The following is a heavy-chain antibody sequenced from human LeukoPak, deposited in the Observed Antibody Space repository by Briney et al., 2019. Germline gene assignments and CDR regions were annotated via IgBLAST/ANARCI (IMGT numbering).Heavy chain of an antibody. V-gene: IGHV3-53*01. D-gene: IGHD6-13*01. Sequence: GGSLRLSCAASGFTFSSYWMHWVRQAPGKGLEWVSVIYSDGRTYYADSVKGRFTISRDNSKNTVYLQMNSLRAEDTALYYCALAGYRSSGLGVWGQGTLVTVSS. CDR3: ALAGYRSSGLGV. CDR2: IYSDGRT. J-gene: IGHJ4*02. CDR1: GFTFSSYW.